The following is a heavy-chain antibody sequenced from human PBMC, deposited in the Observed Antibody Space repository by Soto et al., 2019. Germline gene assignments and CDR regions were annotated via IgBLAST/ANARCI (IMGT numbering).Heavy chain of an antibody. CDR1: GGSISSSSYY. CDR2: VYYSGTT. Sequence: SETLSLTCTVSGGSISSSSYYWGWIRQPPGKGLEWLGSVYYSGTTYYNPSLKSRVTISVDTSKNQFSLKLSSVTAADTAVYYCARVYRAFPHSTYFDYWGQGTLVTVSS. V-gene: IGHV4-39*01. J-gene: IGHJ4*02. D-gene: IGHD1-26*01. CDR3: ARVYRAFPHSTYFDY.